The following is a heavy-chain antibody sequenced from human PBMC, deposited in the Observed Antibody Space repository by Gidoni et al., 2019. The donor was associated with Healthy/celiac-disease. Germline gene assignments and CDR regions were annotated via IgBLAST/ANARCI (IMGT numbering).Heavy chain of an antibody. J-gene: IGHJ4*02. Sequence: EVQLVESGGVVVQPGGSLRLSCAASGFTFDAYTMHWVRQAPGKGLEWVSLISWDGGSTYYADSVKGRFTISRDNSKNSLYLQMNSLRTEDTALYYCAKDGKMDTAMATQYYFDYWGQGTLVTVSS. CDR3: AKDGKMDTAMATQYYFDY. V-gene: IGHV3-43*01. CDR2: ISWDGGST. D-gene: IGHD5-18*01. CDR1: GFTFDAYT.